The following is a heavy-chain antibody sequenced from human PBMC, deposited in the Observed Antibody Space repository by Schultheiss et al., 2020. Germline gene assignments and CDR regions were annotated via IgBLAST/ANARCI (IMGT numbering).Heavy chain of an antibody. V-gene: IGHV3-33*08. J-gene: IGHJ3*02. CDR2: IWYDGSNK. Sequence: GGSLRLSCAASGFIFSTYGLHWVRQAPGKGLEWVAVIWYDGSNKYYTDSVKGRFTITRDNSKNTLYLQMNSLRAEDTAVYYCARDRGIWSTFDIWGQGTMVTVSS. D-gene: IGHD1-14*01. CDR1: GFIFSTYG. CDR3: ARDRGIWSTFDI.